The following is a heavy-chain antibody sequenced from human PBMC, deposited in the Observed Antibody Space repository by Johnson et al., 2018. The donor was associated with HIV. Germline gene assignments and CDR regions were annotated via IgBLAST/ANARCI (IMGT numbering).Heavy chain of an antibody. J-gene: IGHJ3*02. CDR1: GFTFSSYA. CDR2: ISYDGSNK. CDR3: AREGGTDYTTTPDVFDI. V-gene: IGHV3-30*04. D-gene: IGHD1/OR15-1a*01. Sequence: QVQLVESGGGVVQPGRFLRLSCAASGFTFSSYAMHWVRQAPGKGLEWVAVISYDGSNKYYADSVKGRFTISRDNSKNTLYLQMNSLRAEDTAVYYCAREGGTDYTTTPDVFDIWGQGTMVTVSS.